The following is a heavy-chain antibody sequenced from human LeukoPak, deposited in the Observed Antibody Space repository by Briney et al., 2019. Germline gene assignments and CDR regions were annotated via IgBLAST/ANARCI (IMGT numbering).Heavy chain of an antibody. D-gene: IGHD3-22*01. CDR2: ISWSSAKI. J-gene: IGHJ4*02. CDR3: AKDRVGYYDRSGYVDY. CDR1: GFAFHDFA. Sequence: PGGSLRLSCAASGFAFHDFAMHWVRQVPGKGLEWVSGISWSSAKIGYADSVKGRFTISRDNAKNSLYLQMNSLRAEDTALYYCAKDRVGYYDRSGYVDYWGQGTLVTVSS. V-gene: IGHV3-9*01.